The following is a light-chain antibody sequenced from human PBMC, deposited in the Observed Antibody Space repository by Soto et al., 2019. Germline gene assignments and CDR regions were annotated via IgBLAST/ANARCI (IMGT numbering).Light chain of an antibody. CDR1: SSDVGGYND. CDR2: DVS. J-gene: IGLJ1*01. Sequence: QSALPQPASVSGSPGQSITISCTGTSSDVGGYNDVSWYQQHPGKAPKLMIYDVSNRPSGVANRFSGSKSGNTASLTISGLQAEDEADYYCSSYTSSSTLWVFGTGTKLTVL. V-gene: IGLV2-14*01. CDR3: SSYTSSSTLWV.